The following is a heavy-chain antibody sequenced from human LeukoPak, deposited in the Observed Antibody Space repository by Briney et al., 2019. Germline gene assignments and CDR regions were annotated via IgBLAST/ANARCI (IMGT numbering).Heavy chain of an antibody. V-gene: IGHV3-30-3*01. D-gene: IGHD2-21*01. J-gene: IGHJ4*02. Sequence: GGSLRLSCAASGFTFSTYWMSWVRQAPGKGLEWVAVISYDGSNKYYADSVKGRFTISRDNSKNTLYLQMDSLRAEDTAVYYCARSDPRLNYYFDYWGQGTLVTVSS. CDR3: ARSDPRLNYYFDY. CDR1: GFTFSTYW. CDR2: ISYDGSNK.